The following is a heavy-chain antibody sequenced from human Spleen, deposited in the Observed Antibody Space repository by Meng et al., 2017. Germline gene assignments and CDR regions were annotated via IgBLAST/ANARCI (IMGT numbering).Heavy chain of an antibody. V-gene: IGHV1-3*01. CDR1: GYSFTHHG. CDR3: ARDRNDWTYGGSDY. J-gene: IGHJ4*02. Sequence: QVQLVQSGVEVKKPGASVKVSCKASGYSFTHHGITWVRQAPGQRLEWMGWINAGNGNTKYSQKFQGRVTITRDTSASTAYMELSSLRSEDTAVYYCARDRNDWTYGGSDYWGQGTLVTVSS. D-gene: IGHD1-7*01. CDR2: INAGNGNT.